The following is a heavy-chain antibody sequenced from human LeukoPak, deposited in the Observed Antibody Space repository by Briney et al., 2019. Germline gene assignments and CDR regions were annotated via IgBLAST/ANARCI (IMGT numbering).Heavy chain of an antibody. CDR1: GGSLSSSSYY. V-gene: IGHV4-61*01. CDR3: ASWISGYDGWSYFDY. CDR2: IYYSGST. D-gene: IGHD5-12*01. J-gene: IGHJ4*02. Sequence: SETLSLTCTVSGGSLSSSSYYWGWIRQPPGKGLEWIRYIYYSGSTNYNPSLKSRVTISVDTSKNQFSLKLSSVTAADTAVYYCASWISGYDGWSYFDYWGQGTLVTVSS.